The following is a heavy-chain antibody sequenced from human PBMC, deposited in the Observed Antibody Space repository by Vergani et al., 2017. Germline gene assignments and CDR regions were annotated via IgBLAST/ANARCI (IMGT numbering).Heavy chain of an antibody. Sequence: EVQLLESGGGLVQPGGSLRLSCAASGFTFSSYAMSWVRQAPGKGLEWVSAISGSGGSTYYADSVKGRFTISRDNSKNTLYLQMNSLRAEETAVYYCAKDVAIVVVPAAIGFGYWGQGTLVTVSS. CDR3: AKDVAIVVVPAAIGFGY. J-gene: IGHJ4*02. CDR2: ISGSGGST. V-gene: IGHV3-23*01. CDR1: GFTFSSYA. D-gene: IGHD2-2*01.